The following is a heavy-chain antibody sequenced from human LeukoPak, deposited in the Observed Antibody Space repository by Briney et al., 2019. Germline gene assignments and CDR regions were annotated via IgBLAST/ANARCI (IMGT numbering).Heavy chain of an antibody. Sequence: GGSLTLSSALSGFTVSSNHMSWVRQAPGTGMEWVSAIYSGGGTYYADSVKGRLTLSRDISEDTLYLQLNSLRAEDTAVYYCVRDASWGQGTLVTVSS. CDR2: IYSGGGT. CDR1: GFTVSSNH. J-gene: IGHJ4*02. CDR3: VRDAS. V-gene: IGHV3-66*01.